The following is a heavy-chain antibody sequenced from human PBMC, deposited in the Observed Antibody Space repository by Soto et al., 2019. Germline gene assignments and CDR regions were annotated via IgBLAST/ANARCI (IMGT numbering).Heavy chain of an antibody. J-gene: IGHJ5*02. CDR3: AKELRITPLDWFDP. CDR2: ISYDGSNK. V-gene: IGHV3-30*18. D-gene: IGHD3-10*01. Sequence: QVQLVESGGGVFKPGRSLSLSCAASGFTLSSYGRHWVRQAPGKGLGWVAVISYDGSNKYYADSVKGRFTISRDNSKNTLYLQMNSLRAEDTAVYYCAKELRITPLDWFDPWGQGTLVTVSS. CDR1: GFTLSSYG.